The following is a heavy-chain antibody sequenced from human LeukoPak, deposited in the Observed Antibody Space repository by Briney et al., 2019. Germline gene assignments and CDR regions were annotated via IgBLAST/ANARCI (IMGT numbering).Heavy chain of an antibody. CDR3: ARDLFFLPGVLWSGFDY. CDR2: IKQDGSEK. D-gene: IGHD7-27*01. V-gene: IGHV3-7*01. J-gene: IGHJ4*02. CDR1: GFTFSSYW. Sequence: GGSLRLSCAASGFTFSSYWMSWVRQAPGKGLEWVANIKQDGSEKYYVDSVKGRFTISRDNAQTSLYLQMNSLRAEDTAVYYCARDLFFLPGVLWSGFDYWGQGTLVTVSS.